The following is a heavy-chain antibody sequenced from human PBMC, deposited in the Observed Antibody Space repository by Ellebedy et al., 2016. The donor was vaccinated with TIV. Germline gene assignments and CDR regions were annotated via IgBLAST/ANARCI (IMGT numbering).Heavy chain of an antibody. V-gene: IGHV4-34*01. CDR1: GGSFSGYY. Sequence: SETLSLTXAVYGGSFSGYYWSWIRQPPGKGLEWIGEINHSGSTNYNPSLKSRVTISVDTSKNQFSLKLSSVTAADTAVYYCARRNSSGYYGAGDYWGQGTLVTVSS. CDR3: ARRNSSGYYGAGDY. CDR2: INHSGST. J-gene: IGHJ4*02. D-gene: IGHD3-22*01.